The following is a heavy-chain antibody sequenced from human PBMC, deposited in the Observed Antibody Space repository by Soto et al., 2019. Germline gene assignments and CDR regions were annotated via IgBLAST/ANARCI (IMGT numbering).Heavy chain of an antibody. V-gene: IGHV4-34*01. CDR3: ARGADFWSGVPFDV. CDR2: INHRGST. D-gene: IGHD3-3*01. J-gene: IGHJ4*02. Sequence: PSETLSLTCAVYGGSFSGYYWTWIRQPPGKGLEWIGEINHRGSTKYNPSLNSRVTISVDTSKNQVSLKLSSVTAADTAVYYCARGADFWSGVPFDVWGKGTPVPVSS. CDR1: GGSFSGYY.